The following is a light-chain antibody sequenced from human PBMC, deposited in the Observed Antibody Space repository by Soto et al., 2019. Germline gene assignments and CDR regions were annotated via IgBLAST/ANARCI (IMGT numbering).Light chain of an antibody. V-gene: IGLV2-11*01. CDR2: DVS. Sequence: QSAMTEPGSLCGSPGQSVTISCTGPTIGAHSFVSWYQDRPDKVPKLLIYDVSQRPSGIPDRFSGSRSANTASLTISGLQADDAAASYCCSYTVNKVFVFGTATKATVL. CDR3: CSYTVNKVFV. J-gene: IGLJ1*01. CDR1: TIGAHSF.